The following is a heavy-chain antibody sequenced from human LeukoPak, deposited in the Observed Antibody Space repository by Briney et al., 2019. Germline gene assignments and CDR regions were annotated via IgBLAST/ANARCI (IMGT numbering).Heavy chain of an antibody. V-gene: IGHV4-39*01. J-gene: IGHJ6*03. D-gene: IGHD3-3*01. CDR2: IYYSGST. Sequence: SSETLSLTCTVSGGSISSSSYYWGWIRQPPGKGLEWIGSIYYSGSTYYNPSLKSRVTISVDTSKNQFSLKLSSVTAADTAVYYCARLRRIWSGYYTGYYYYYMDVWGKGTTVTVSS. CDR1: GGSISSSSYY. CDR3: ARLRRIWSGYYTGYYYYYMDV.